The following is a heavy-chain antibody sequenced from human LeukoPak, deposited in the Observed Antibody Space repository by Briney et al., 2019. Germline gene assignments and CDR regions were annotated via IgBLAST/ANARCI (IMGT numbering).Heavy chain of an antibody. V-gene: IGHV3-53*04. CDR1: GFTVSSNY. CDR2: IYSGGST. Sequence: GGSLRLSCAASGFTVSSNYMSWVRQAPGKGLEWVSVIYSGGSTYYADSVKGRFTISRHNSKNTLYLQMNSLRAEDTAVYYCARDRANYYYYGMDAWGQGTTVTVSS. CDR3: ARDRANYYYYGMDA. J-gene: IGHJ6*02.